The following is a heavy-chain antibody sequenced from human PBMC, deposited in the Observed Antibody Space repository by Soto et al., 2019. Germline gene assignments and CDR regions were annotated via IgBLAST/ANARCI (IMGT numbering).Heavy chain of an antibody. J-gene: IGHJ4*02. Sequence: PGGSLRLSCAASGFSLRDHALSWVRQAAGGGLEWVSGISGSEDRTNYADFVRGRFIISKDRAKNTLYLDMSGLRVDDTAVYFCGRTYTEGWGKGTLV. V-gene: IGHV3-23*01. CDR3: GRTYTEG. CDR1: GFSLRDHA. CDR2: ISGSEDRT. D-gene: IGHD4-4*01.